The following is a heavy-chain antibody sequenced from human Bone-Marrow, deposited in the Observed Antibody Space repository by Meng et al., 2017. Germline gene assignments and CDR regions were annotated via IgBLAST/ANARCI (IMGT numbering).Heavy chain of an antibody. J-gene: IGHJ4*02. D-gene: IGHD4-11*01. CDR1: GGSFSDYY. CDR2: INHSGST. CDR3: ARGPTTTAHDFDY. V-gene: IGHV4-34*01. Sequence: HVQLKQWAPGLFRPSETLALTCVVSGGSFSDYYGIWIRQPPGKGLEWFGEINHSGSTNYNPSLESRATISVDTSQNNLSLKLSSVTAADSAVYYCARGPTTTAHDFDYWGQGTLVTVSS.